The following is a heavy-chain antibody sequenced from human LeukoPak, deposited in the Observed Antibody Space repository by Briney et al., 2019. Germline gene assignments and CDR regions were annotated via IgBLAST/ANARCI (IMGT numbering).Heavy chain of an antibody. Sequence: PGGSLRLSCAASGFTFDDYAMHWVRHTPGKGLEWVAGITWNRDNIGYGDSVKGRFTISRDNVKNVLYLQMNSLRPEDTALYYCAKDLSSAITSALVLDVWGQGTTVIVS. V-gene: IGHV3-9*01. D-gene: IGHD3-22*01. J-gene: IGHJ6*02. CDR3: AKDLSSAITSALVLDV. CDR2: ITWNRDNI. CDR1: GFTFDDYA.